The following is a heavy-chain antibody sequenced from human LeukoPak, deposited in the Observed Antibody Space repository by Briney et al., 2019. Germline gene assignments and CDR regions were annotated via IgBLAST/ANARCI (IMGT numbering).Heavy chain of an antibody. CDR3: ARAVGDYFIDY. D-gene: IGHD4-17*01. V-gene: IGHV3-48*01. J-gene: IGHJ4*02. CDR1: GFTFSSYS. CDR2: ISSSSSTI. Sequence: GGSLRLSCAASGFTFSSYSMNWVRQAPGKGLEWVSYISSSSSTIYYADSVKGRFTISRDNAKNSLYLRMNSLRAEDTAVYYCARAVGDYFIDYWGQGTLVTVSS.